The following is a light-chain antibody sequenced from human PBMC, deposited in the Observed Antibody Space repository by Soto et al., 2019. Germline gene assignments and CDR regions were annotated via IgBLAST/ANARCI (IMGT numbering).Light chain of an antibody. Sequence: QSALTQPHSVSGSPGQSVTISCTGSSSDVGAYNFVSWYQQHPGKAPKLMIYDVTKRPSGVPDRFSASKSGNTASLTISGVQAEDEADYYCCSYAGSSPQFGGGTKLTVL. J-gene: IGLJ3*02. CDR3: CSYAGSSPQ. CDR1: SSDVGAYNF. V-gene: IGLV2-11*01. CDR2: DVT.